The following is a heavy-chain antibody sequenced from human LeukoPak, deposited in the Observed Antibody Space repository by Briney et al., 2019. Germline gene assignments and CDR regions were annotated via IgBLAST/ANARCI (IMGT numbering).Heavy chain of an antibody. CDR3: ARGALGSSAWYLGPAFDI. CDR2: INHSGST. V-gene: IGHV4-34*01. D-gene: IGHD6-19*01. J-gene: IGHJ3*02. Sequence: SETLSLTCAVYGGSLSDYYWSWIRQPPGKGLQWIGEINHSGSTNYNPSLKSRVSISIDPSRKQFSLKMRFVTAADTAVYYCARGALGSSAWYLGPAFDIWGQGTMVTVSS. CDR1: GGSLSDYY.